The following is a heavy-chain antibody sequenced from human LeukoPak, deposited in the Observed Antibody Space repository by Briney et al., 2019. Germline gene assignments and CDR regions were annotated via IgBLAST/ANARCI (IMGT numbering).Heavy chain of an antibody. CDR1: GYTFTSYA. CDR2: ISSHSDDT. V-gene: IGHV1-18*01. Sequence: ASVKVSCKASGYTFTSYAISWLRQAPGQGLEWMGWISSHSDDTNYAQRLQGRVTMTTDTSTSTAYMELRSLRSDDTAVYYCARAGYCSGGSCYPYYYYYYMHVWGKGTTVTVSS. J-gene: IGHJ6*03. D-gene: IGHD2-15*01. CDR3: ARAGYCSGGSCYPYYYYYYMHV.